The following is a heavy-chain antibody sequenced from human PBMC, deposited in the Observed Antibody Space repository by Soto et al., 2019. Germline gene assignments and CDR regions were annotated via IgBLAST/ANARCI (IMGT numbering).Heavy chain of an antibody. D-gene: IGHD6-13*01. Sequence: QLQLQESGPGLVKPSETLSLTCTVSGGSISNSGYYWGWVRQPPGKGLEWIGSIYYSGSTFYNPSLKSRVTISGDPSTQFSRRLSSGTAADTAVYYCARRSSSSWFVDYWGKGTLVTVSS. CDR2: IYYSGST. J-gene: IGHJ4*02. CDR1: GGSISNSGYY. CDR3: ARRSSSSWFVDY. V-gene: IGHV4-39*01.